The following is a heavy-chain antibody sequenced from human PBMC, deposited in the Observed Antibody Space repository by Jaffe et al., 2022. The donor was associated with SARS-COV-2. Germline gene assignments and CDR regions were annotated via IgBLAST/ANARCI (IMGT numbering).Heavy chain of an antibody. CDR1: GFSFSSYW. CDR2: IKQDGGEE. J-gene: IGHJ4*02. CDR3: AREDHSTYVF. Sequence: EVQLVQSGGGLVQPGGSLRLSCAASGFSFSSYWMSWLRQAPGKGLEWVASIKQDGGEEFYVNSVKGRFTISRDNAKTSLYLQMNSLRAEDTAVYYCAREDHSTYVFWGQGILVTVSS. V-gene: IGHV3-7*01. D-gene: IGHD4-4*01.